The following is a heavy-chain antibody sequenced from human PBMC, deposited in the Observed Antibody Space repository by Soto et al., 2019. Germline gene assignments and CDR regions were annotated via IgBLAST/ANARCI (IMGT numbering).Heavy chain of an antibody. Sequence: QVQLVESGGGVVQPGRSLRLSCGASGFTFRSYAMHWVRQAPGKGLEWVATISHDGNIKYYADSVKGRFAISRDNSMNAMFLQMDSLRPEDTARYYCARDYETSSAGYYYYGMDVWGHGTMVTVSS. CDR3: ARDYETSSAGYYYYGMDV. CDR2: ISHDGNIK. CDR1: GFTFRSYA. D-gene: IGHD3-9*01. J-gene: IGHJ6*02. V-gene: IGHV3-30*09.